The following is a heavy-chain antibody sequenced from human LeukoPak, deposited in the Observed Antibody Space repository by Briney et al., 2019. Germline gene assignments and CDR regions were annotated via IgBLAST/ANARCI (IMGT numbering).Heavy chain of an antibody. CDR1: GFTFSTYS. Sequence: GASLRLSCAASGFTFSTYSMTWVRQAPGKGLEWVSYISSSSTTIYYGGSVKGRFTVSRDNAKNSLYLQMNSLRAEDTAVYFCARGGDYYDSSPGSWGQGTLVTVSS. J-gene: IGHJ4*02. CDR2: ISSSSTTI. D-gene: IGHD3-22*01. CDR3: ARGGDYYDSSPGS. V-gene: IGHV3-48*01.